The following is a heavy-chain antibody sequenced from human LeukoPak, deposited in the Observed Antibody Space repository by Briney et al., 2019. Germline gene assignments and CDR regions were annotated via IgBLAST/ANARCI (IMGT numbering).Heavy chain of an antibody. CDR2: ISSSSSYM. J-gene: IGHJ4*02. V-gene: IGHV3-21*01. CDR3: ARDYNYDSSGFYDF. Sequence: PGGSLRLSCAASGFTFSSYSMNWVRQAPGKGLEWVSTISSSSSYMHYADSVKGRFTISRDNAKNSLYLQMNSLRAGDTAVYYCARDYNYDSSGFYDFWGQGTLVTVSS. CDR1: GFTFSSYS. D-gene: IGHD3-22*01.